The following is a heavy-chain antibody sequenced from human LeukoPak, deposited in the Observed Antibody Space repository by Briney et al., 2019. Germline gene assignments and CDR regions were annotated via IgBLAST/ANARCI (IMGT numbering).Heavy chain of an antibody. CDR3: ARGGGKAAAGTLGLYYYYYYMDV. D-gene: IGHD6-13*01. J-gene: IGHJ6*03. V-gene: IGHV4-59*12. CDR1: GGSISSYY. Sequence: SETLSLTCTVSGGSISSYYWSWIRQPPGKGLEWIGYIYYSGSTNYNPSLKSRVTISVDTSKNQFSLKLSSVTAADTAVYYCARGGGKAAAGTLGLYYYYYYMDVWGKGTTVTVSS. CDR2: IYYSGST.